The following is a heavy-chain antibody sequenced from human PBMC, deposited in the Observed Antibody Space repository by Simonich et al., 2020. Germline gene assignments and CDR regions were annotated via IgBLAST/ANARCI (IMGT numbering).Heavy chain of an antibody. J-gene: IGHJ4*02. CDR3: ARHYYGDYYFDY. CDR2: SSSRGSTI. D-gene: IGHD4-17*01. CDR1: GFTFSSYE. Sequence: EVQLVESGGGLVQPGGSLRLSCAASGFTFSSYEMNWVRQAPGKGLGWVSYSSSRGSTIYDADSVKGRFTISRDNAKNSLYLQMNSLRAEDTAVYYCARHYYGDYYFDYWGQGTLVTVSS. V-gene: IGHV3-48*03.